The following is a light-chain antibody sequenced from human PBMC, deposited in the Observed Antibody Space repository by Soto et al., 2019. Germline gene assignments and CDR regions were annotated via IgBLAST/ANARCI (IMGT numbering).Light chain of an antibody. V-gene: IGKV3-15*01. J-gene: IGKJ4*01. Sequence: EIVMTQSPATLSVSPGERATLSCRASQSVSSNLAWYQQKPGQAPRLLIYGASTRATGIPARFSGSGSGTEFTLTISSLQSEDFATYYCQQLNSYPLSFGGGTKVKI. CDR1: QSVSSN. CDR2: GAS. CDR3: QQLNSYPLS.